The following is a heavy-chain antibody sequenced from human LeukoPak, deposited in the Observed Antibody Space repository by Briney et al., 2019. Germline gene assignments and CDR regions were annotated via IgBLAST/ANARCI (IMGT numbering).Heavy chain of an antibody. D-gene: IGHD4-17*01. J-gene: IGHJ4*02. CDR3: AKDLTTVTSQGDY. CDR2: INWNGGST. V-gene: IGHV3-20*04. CDR1: GFTFDDYG. Sequence: PGGSLRLSCEASGFTFDDYGMGWVRQAPGKGLEWVSGINWNGGSTDYADSVKGRFTISRDNSKNTLYLQMNSLRAEDTAVYYCAKDLTTVTSQGDYWGQGTLVTVSS.